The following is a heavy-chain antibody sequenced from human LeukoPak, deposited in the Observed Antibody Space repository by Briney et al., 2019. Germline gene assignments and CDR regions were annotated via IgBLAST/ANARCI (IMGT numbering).Heavy chain of an antibody. CDR1: GGFISSYY. D-gene: IGHD2-8*01. Sequence: SETLSLTCTVSGGFISSYYWSWIRQPPGKGLEWIGYIYYSGSTNYNPSLKSRVTISVDTSKNQFSLKLSSVTAADTAVYYCARARPDCTNGVCSPFDYWGQGTLVTVSS. J-gene: IGHJ4*02. V-gene: IGHV4-59*01. CDR2: IYYSGST. CDR3: ARARPDCTNGVCSPFDY.